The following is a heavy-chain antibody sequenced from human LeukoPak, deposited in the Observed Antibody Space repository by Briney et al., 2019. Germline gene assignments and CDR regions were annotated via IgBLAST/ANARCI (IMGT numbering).Heavy chain of an antibody. CDR3: ARGRNPVVVPAAPTNYFDY. D-gene: IGHD2-2*01. V-gene: IGHV4-34*01. CDR1: GGSFSGYY. CDR2: INHSGST. Sequence: SETLPLTCAVYGGSFSGYYWSWIRQPPGKGLEWIGEINHSGSTNYNPSLKSRVTISVDTSKNQFSLKLSSVTAADTAVYYCARGRNPVVVPAAPTNYFDYWGQGTLVTVSS. J-gene: IGHJ4*02.